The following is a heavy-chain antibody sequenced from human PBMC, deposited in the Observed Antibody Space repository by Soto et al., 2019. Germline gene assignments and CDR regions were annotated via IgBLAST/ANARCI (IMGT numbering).Heavy chain of an antibody. CDR2: IYSGGST. Sequence: GGSLRLSCAASGFTVSSNYMSWVRQAPGKGLEWVSVIYSGGSTYYADSVKGRFTISRDNSKNTLYLQMNSLRAEDTAVYYCARAGPYSSGWYGLAQGYYFDYWGQGTLVTVSS. J-gene: IGHJ4*02. V-gene: IGHV3-66*01. D-gene: IGHD6-19*01. CDR3: ARAGPYSSGWYGLAQGYYFDY. CDR1: GFTVSSNY.